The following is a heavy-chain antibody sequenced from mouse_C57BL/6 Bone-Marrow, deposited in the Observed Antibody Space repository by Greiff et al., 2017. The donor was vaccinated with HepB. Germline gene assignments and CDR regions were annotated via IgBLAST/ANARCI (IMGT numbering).Heavy chain of an antibody. V-gene: IGHV1-26*01. J-gene: IGHJ4*01. CDR3: ARESRVYYGSSSYAMDY. CDR2: INPNNGGT. D-gene: IGHD1-1*01. CDR1: GYTFTDYY. Sequence: EVQLQQSGPELVKPGASVKISCKASGYTFTDYYMNWVKQSHGKSLEWIGDINPNNGGTSYNQKFKGKATLTVDKSSSTAYMELRSLTSEDSAVYYWARESRVYYGSSSYAMDYWGQGTSVTVSS.